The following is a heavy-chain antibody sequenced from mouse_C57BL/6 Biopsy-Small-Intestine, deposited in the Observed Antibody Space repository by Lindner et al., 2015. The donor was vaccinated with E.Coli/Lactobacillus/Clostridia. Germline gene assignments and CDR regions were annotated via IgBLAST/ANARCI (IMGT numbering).Heavy chain of an antibody. CDR1: GYSFTGFY. Sequence: VQLQESGPELVKPGASVKISCKASGYSFTGFYMHWVKQSHGNILDWIGYIYPSNGLSSYNQKFKGKATLTVDKSSSTANMELRSLTSEDSAVYYCATSEGRSGFFDYWGQGTTLTVSS. V-gene: IGHV1-31*01. J-gene: IGHJ2*01. CDR2: IYPSNGLS. CDR3: ATSEGRSGFFDY. D-gene: IGHD3-2*02.